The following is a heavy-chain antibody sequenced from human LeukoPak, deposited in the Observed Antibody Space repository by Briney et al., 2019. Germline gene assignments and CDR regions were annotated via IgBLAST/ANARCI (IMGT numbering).Heavy chain of an antibody. CDR2: INQEGGGI. J-gene: IGHJ6*02. CDR1: GFTFIDWW. CDR3: ATYVNWVAGDV. V-gene: IGHV3-7*01. D-gene: IGHD1-1*01. Sequence: GGSLRLSCATPGFTFIDWWMTWVRQVPGQGLEWVAHINQEGGGIQYVDSVKGRFTISRDNAKGSVYLQMNSLRVEDTGIYHCATYVNWVAGDVWGQGTTVIVSS.